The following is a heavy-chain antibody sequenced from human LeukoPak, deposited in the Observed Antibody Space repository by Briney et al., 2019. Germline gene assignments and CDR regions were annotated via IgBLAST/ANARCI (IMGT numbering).Heavy chain of an antibody. Sequence: SQTLSLTCAISGDSFSSNSAAWSWIRQSPSRGLEWLGRTYYRSKWYNDYAVSVKSRITINPDTSKNQFSLQLNSVTPEDTAVYYCAGTHTIPYYFDYWGQGTLVTVSS. V-gene: IGHV6-1*01. CDR1: GDSFSSNSAA. CDR2: TYYRSKWYN. J-gene: IGHJ4*02. D-gene: IGHD3-9*01. CDR3: AGTHTIPYYFDY.